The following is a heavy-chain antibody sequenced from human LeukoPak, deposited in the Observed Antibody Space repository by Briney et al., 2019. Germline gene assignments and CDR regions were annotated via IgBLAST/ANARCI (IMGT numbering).Heavy chain of an antibody. CDR2: IKHDGSEK. CDR1: GFTLSSSW. D-gene: IGHD6-25*01. J-gene: IGHJ4*02. Sequence: GGSLRLSCAASGFTLSSSWMTWVRQAPGKGLEWVANIKHDGSEKYYVGSVKGRFTISRDNAKNSLYLQMISLRVEDTAVYYCARQRQPGDWALAYWGQGTLVTVSS. V-gene: IGHV3-7*01. CDR3: ARQRQPGDWALAY.